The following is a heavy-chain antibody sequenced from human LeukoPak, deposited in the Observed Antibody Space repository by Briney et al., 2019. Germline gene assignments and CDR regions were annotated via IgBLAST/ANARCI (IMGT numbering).Heavy chain of an antibody. CDR2: IGGSGAST. CDR3: AKSSLVPTPLYYFDY. D-gene: IGHD4/OR15-4a*01. Sequence: GGSLRLSCAASGFTFSTYAMSWVRQAPGKGLEWVSVIGGSGASTDYADSVKARFTISRDNSKNTLYLQTTTMRAEDTAVYYCAKSSLVPTPLYYFDYWGQGTLVTVSS. J-gene: IGHJ4*02. V-gene: IGHV3-23*01. CDR1: GFTFSTYA.